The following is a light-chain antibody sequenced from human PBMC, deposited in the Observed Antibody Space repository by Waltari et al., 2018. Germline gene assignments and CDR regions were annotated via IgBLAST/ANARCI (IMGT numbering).Light chain of an antibody. Sequence: EIVMTQSPATLSVSPGERATLSCRASQGVRSNLAWYQQKPGQAPRPLIYGVSIRATGVPARFSGSGSGTEFTLSISSLQSEDFAVYSCQQYNNWPLTFGGGTKVEIK. CDR3: QQYNNWPLT. V-gene: IGKV3-15*01. CDR1: QGVRSN. J-gene: IGKJ4*01. CDR2: GVS.